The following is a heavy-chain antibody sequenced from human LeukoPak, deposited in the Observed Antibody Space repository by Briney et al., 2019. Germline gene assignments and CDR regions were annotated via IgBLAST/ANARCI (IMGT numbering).Heavy chain of an antibody. CDR1: GGTFSSYA. J-gene: IGHJ6*03. CDR3: ARGPYYYDSSGYHYYYMDV. CDR2: IIPIFGTA. V-gene: IGHV1-69*05. D-gene: IGHD3-22*01. Sequence: SVKVSCKASGGTFSSYAISWVRQAPGQGLEWMGRIIPIFGTANYAQKFQGRVTITTDESTSTAYMELSSLRSEDTAVYYCARGPYYYDSSGYHYYYMDVWGKGTTVTVSS.